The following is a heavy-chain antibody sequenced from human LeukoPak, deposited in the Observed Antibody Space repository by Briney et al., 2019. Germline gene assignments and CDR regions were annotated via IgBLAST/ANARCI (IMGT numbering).Heavy chain of an antibody. CDR1: GFTFSDYW. CDR3: AKDGEIVASYYYYGMDV. J-gene: IGHJ6*02. V-gene: IGHV3-7*01. CDR2: IKQDGSEK. Sequence: GGSLRLSCAASGFTFSDYWVDWVRQAPGKGLEWVANIKQDGSEKNYLESVKGRFTISRDNAKNSLYLQMNNLRAEDTAVYYCAKDGEIVASYYYYGMDVWGQGTTVTVSS. D-gene: IGHD5-12*01.